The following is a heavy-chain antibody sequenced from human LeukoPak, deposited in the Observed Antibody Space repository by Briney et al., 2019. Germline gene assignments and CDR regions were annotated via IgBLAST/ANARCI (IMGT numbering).Heavy chain of an antibody. CDR2: ISYDGSNR. Sequence: GGSLRLSCAASGFTFSSYAMHWVRQAPGKGLEWVAVISYDGSNRYYADSVKGRFTISRDNSKNTLYLQMNSLRAEDTAVYYCAKDQPRVVVAAAIDYWGQGTLVTVSS. V-gene: IGHV3-30-3*01. CDR1: GFTFSSYA. CDR3: AKDQPRVVVAAAIDY. D-gene: IGHD2-15*01. J-gene: IGHJ4*02.